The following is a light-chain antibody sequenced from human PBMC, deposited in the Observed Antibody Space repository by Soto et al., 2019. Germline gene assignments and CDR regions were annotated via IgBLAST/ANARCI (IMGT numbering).Light chain of an antibody. CDR1: MRDVGAYNL. Sequence: QSALTQPASVSGSAGQSITISCSGTMRDVGAYNLVSWYQQHPGTAPKLIIYEVRNRPSGISSRFSGSRSGNTASLTISGLQSEDECDYYCSAYTARITLVFGGGTKLTVL. CDR2: EVR. V-gene: IGLV2-14*01. CDR3: SAYTARITLV. J-gene: IGLJ3*02.